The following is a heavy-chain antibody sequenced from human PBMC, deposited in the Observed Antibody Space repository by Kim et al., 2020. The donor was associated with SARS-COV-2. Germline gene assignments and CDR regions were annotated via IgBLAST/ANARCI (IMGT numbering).Heavy chain of an antibody. V-gene: IGHV4-34*01. D-gene: IGHD6-19*01. J-gene: IGHJ4*02. CDR3: ARMPYSSGWAIDY. Sequence: YNPSLKRRVTISVDTAKNQFSLKLSSVTAADTAVYYCARMPYSSGWAIDYWGQGTLVTVSS.